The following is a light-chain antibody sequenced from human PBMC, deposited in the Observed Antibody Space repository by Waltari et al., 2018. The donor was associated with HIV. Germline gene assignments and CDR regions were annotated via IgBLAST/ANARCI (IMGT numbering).Light chain of an antibody. CDR2: KDS. CDR1: ALSQHY. V-gene: IGLV3-25*03. J-gene: IGLJ2*01. Sequence: SYELTQAPSVSVSPGQTAKITCSGAALSQHYVYWYQQKPGQAPLMMSFKDSERPSEIPARFSASSSGSTSILTISGVQAEDEADYYCQSGHNSDSIFGGGTKLTVL. CDR3: QSGHNSDSI.